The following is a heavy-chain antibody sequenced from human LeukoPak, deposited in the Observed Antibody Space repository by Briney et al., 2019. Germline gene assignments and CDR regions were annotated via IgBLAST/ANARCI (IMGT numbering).Heavy chain of an antibody. J-gene: IGHJ4*02. CDR2: INHSGST. CDR1: GGSFSGYY. D-gene: IGHD2-15*01. V-gene: IGHV4-34*01. Sequence: PSETLSLTCAVYGGSFSGYYWNWIRQPPGKGLEWIGEINHSGSTNYNPSLKSRVTISVDTSKNQFSLNLSSVTAADTAVYYCASSGLRMDWGQGTPVTVSS. CDR3: ASSGLRMD.